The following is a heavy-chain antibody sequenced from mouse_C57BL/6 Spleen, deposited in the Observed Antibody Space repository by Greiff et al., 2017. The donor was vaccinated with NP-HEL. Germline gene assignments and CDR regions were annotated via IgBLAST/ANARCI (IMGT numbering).Heavy chain of an antibody. V-gene: IGHV10-1*01. J-gene: IGHJ3*01. D-gene: IGHD4-1*02. CDR1: GFSFNTYA. CDR3: VRLPNWGWFAY. Sequence: EVKLMESGGGLVQPKGSLKLSCAASGFSFNTYAMNWVRQAPGKGLEWVARIRSKSNNYATYYADSVKDRFTISRDDSESMLYLQMNNLKTEDTAVYYCVRLPNWGWFAYWGQGTLVTVSA. CDR2: IRSKSNNYAT.